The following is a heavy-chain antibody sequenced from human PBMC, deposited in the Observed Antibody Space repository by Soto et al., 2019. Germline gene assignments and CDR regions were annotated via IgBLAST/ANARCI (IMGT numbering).Heavy chain of an antibody. J-gene: IGHJ4*02. CDR2: ISPSSSSI. Sequence: GGSLRLSCAASGFTFSSYSMHWVRQAPGKGLEWVSYISPSSSSIYYADSVKGRFTISRDNAKNSLYLQMNSLRAEDTAFYYCARVAYDYDRSRYFYWSRGSLVTVSS. V-gene: IGHV3-48*01. D-gene: IGHD3-22*01. CDR1: GFTFSSYS. CDR3: ARVAYDYDRSRYFY.